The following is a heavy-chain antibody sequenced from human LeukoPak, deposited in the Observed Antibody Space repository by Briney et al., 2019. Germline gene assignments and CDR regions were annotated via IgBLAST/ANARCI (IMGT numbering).Heavy chain of an antibody. J-gene: IGHJ4*02. Sequence: QPGGSLRLSCAASGFTFSSYGMHWVRQAPGKGLEWVAVISYDGSNKYYADSVKGRFTISRDNAKNSLYLQMNSLRAEDTAVYYCARARYYDFWNWGQGTLVTVSS. V-gene: IGHV3-30*03. CDR3: ARARYYDFWN. CDR1: GFTFSSYG. CDR2: ISYDGSNK. D-gene: IGHD3-3*01.